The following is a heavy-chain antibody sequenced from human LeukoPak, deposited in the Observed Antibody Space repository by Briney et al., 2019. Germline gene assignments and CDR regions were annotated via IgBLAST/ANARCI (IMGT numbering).Heavy chain of an antibody. CDR3: AKDGGGMVRGVKYYFDY. V-gene: IGHV3-23*01. CDR1: GFTFSSYA. Sequence: SGGSLRLSCAASGFTFSSYAMSWVRQAPGKGLEWVSAISGSGGSTYYADSVKGRFTISRDNPKNTLYLQMNSLRAEDTAVYYCAKDGGGMVRGVKYYFDYWGQGTLVTVSS. D-gene: IGHD3-10*01. J-gene: IGHJ4*02. CDR2: ISGSGGST.